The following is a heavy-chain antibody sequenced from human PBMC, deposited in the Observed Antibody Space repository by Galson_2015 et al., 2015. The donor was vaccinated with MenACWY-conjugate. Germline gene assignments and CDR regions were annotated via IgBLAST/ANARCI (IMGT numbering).Heavy chain of an antibody. CDR3: ARGLPGRGSGSYDAFDI. D-gene: IGHD3-10*01. CDR2: IHPSDGST. J-gene: IGHJ3*02. CDR1: GYILTSYY. Sequence: SCKASGYILTSYYIHWVRQAPGQGLEWMGLIHPSDGSTTYAQKFQGRVTMTRDTSTSTVYMELSSLRSEDTAVYYCARGLPGRGSGSYDAFDIWGQGTMVTVSS. V-gene: IGHV1-46*01.